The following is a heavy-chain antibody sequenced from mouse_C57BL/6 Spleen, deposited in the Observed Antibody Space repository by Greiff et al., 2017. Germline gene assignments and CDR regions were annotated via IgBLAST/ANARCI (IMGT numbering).Heavy chain of an antibody. CDR3: ARNRSWYFDV. J-gene: IGHJ1*03. Sequence: QVQLQQSGAELVKPGASVKLSCKASGYTFTSYWMQWVKQRTGQGLEWIGEIDPSDSYPNYNQKFKGQAPLTVDTSSSTAHMQLSSLSSEDSAVYYRARNRSWYFDVWGTGTTVTVSS. D-gene: IGHD2-14*01. V-gene: IGHV1-50*01. CDR1: GYTFTSYW. CDR2: IDPSDSYP.